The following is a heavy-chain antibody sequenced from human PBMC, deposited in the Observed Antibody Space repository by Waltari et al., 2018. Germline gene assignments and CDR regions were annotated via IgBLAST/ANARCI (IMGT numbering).Heavy chain of an antibody. CDR2: INPRDGGT. J-gene: IGHJ5*02. Sequence: QVQLVQSGAEVKVPGASVRVACKASGYSFTSFNIHWVRQAPGQGLGWLGLINPRDGGTNFAQKLQGRVSLTRDTSTSIVYMDLRRLRFEDTAVYYCARAYTSESVYFDPWGQGSLVTVSS. V-gene: IGHV1-46*01. CDR1: GYSFTSFN. CDR3: ARAYTSESVYFDP. D-gene: IGHD5-18*01.